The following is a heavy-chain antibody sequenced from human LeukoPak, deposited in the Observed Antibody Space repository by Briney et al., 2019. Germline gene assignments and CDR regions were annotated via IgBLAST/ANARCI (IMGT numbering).Heavy chain of an antibody. Sequence: GGSLRLSCAASGFTFSSYGMQWVRQAPGKGLDWAAGIWYDGSNKNYADSVKGRFTISRDNSKNTLFLQMNSLRAEDTAVYYCGRVYCGGNCYSPPLPDYWGQGTLVTVSA. D-gene: IGHD2-21*02. CDR1: GFTFSSYG. V-gene: IGHV3-33*08. CDR3: GRVYCGGNCYSPPLPDY. J-gene: IGHJ4*02. CDR2: IWYDGSNK.